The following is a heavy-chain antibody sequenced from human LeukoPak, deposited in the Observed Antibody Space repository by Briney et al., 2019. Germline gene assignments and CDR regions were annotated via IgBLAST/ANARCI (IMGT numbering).Heavy chain of an antibody. CDR3: AREYPYYGSGSPAYYFDY. D-gene: IGHD3-10*01. Sequence: ASVKVSYKASGYTFTSYGISWVRQAPGQGLEWMGWISAYNGNTNYAQKLQGRVTMTTDTSTSTAYMELRSLRSDDTAVYYCAREYPYYGSGSPAYYFDYWGQGTLVTVSS. V-gene: IGHV1-18*01. CDR1: GYTFTSYG. CDR2: ISAYNGNT. J-gene: IGHJ4*02.